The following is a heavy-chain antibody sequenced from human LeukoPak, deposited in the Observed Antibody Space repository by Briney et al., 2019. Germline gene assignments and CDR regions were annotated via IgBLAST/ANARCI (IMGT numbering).Heavy chain of an antibody. D-gene: IGHD3-22*01. CDR2: ISWNSGSI. J-gene: IGHJ4*02. CDR3: AKAVGSSSGYYPFDY. Sequence: PGRSLRLSCAASGFTFDDYAMHWVRHAPGKGLEWVSGISWNSGSIGYADSMKGRFTISRDNAKNSLYLQMNSLRAEDTALYYCAKAVGSSSGYYPFDYWGQGTLVTVSS. V-gene: IGHV3-9*01. CDR1: GFTFDDYA.